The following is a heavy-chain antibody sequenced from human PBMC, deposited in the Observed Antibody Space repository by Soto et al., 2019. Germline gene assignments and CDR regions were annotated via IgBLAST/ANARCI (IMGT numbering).Heavy chain of an antibody. V-gene: IGHV3-7*05. J-gene: IGHJ6*02. CDR2: VDEDGNER. D-gene: IGHD2-21*02. CDR1: GFAFSSYW. CDR3: ARAPQVTTCHYGMDV. Sequence: VQLVESGGGLVQPGGSLRLSCRASGFAFSSYWMNWVRQAPGKGLEWVASVDEDGNERYYVDSVKGRFTISRDNAMNSLYLQMNSLRAEDTAIYYCARAPQVTTCHYGMDVSDQGTTVTVSS.